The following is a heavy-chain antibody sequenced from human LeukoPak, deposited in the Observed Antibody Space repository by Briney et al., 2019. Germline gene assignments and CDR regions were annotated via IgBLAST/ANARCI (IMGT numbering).Heavy chain of an antibody. CDR3: VTSTGY. CDR1: GYIFTQFA. V-gene: IGHV7-4-1*02. CDR2: ISTKTGKP. J-gene: IGHJ4*02. Sequence: PGASVKVSYKASGYIFTQFAMNWVRQVPGQGLEFMGWISTKTGKPRNAQGFTGRFGFSLDASVNTAYLQINSLEAADTAVYYCVTSTGYWGQGTLVTVS.